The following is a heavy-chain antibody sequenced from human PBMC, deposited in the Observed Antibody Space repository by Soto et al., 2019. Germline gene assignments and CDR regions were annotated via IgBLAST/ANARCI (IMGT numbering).Heavy chain of an antibody. V-gene: IGHV4-39*01. Sequence: PSETLSLTCTVSGGSIRSSDNYWGWIRQPPGKGLEWIGNIYYSGSASYNPSLKSRVTISVDTSKNQFSLKLSSVTAADTAVYYCARVFFDWLNAFDPGGQGTLVTVS. CDR1: GGSIRSSDNY. CDR3: ARVFFDWLNAFDP. CDR2: IYYSGSA. J-gene: IGHJ5*02. D-gene: IGHD3-9*01.